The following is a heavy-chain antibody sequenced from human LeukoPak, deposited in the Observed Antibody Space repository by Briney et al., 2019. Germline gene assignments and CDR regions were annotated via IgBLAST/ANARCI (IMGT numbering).Heavy chain of an antibody. J-gene: IGHJ4*02. D-gene: IGHD5-12*01. CDR1: GGSISSYY. CDR2: IYYSGST. V-gene: IGHV4-59*08. Sequence: SSETLSLTCTVSGGSISSYYWSWIRQPPGKGLEWIGYIYYSGSTNYNPSLKSRVTISVDTSKNQFSLKLSSVTAADTAMYYCAKSNGYGLIDYWGQGTLVTVSS. CDR3: AKSNGYGLIDY.